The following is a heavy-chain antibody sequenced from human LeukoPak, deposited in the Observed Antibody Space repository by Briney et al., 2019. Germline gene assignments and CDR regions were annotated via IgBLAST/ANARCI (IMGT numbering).Heavy chain of an antibody. CDR1: GFTFSNYV. D-gene: IGHD1-26*01. CDR2: INSDGRST. Sequence: GGTLRLSCAASGFTFSNYVMSWVRQAPGKGLVWVSRINSDGRSTSYADSVKGRFTISRDNAKNTLYLQMNGLRDEDTAVYYCASWWDFDAFDIWGQGTMVTVSS. J-gene: IGHJ3*02. V-gene: IGHV3-74*01. CDR3: ASWWDFDAFDI.